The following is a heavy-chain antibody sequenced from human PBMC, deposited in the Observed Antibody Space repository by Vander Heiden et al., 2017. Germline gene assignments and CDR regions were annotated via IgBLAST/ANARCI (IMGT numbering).Heavy chain of an antibody. CDR1: GFTFSHAW. D-gene: IGHD6-19*01. CDR3: TTDLRIAVAGTFY. V-gene: IGHV3-15*01. J-gene: IGHJ4*02. CDR2: IKSKTDGGTT. Sequence: VQLVESVGGLVQPGGSLRLSCAASGFTFSHAWMSWVRQAAGKGLEWVGRIKSKTDGGTTDYAAPVKGRFTISRDDSKNTLYLQMNSLKTEDTAGYYCTTDLRIAVAGTFYWGQGTLVTVSS.